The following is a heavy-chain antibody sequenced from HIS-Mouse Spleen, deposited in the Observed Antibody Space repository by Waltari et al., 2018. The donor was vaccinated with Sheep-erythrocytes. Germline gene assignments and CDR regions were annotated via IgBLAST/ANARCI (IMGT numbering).Heavy chain of an antibody. D-gene: IGHD1-26*01. CDR3: AQTGATTPHFDY. J-gene: IGHJ4*02. Sequence: QVRLVQSGAEVKKPGSSVKVSCKASGGTFSSYAISWVRQAPGQGLEWMGRIIPILGIANYAQKFQGRVTITADKSTSTAYMELSSLRSEDTTVYYCAQTGATTPHFDYWGQGTLVTVSS. CDR1: GGTFSSYA. CDR2: IIPILGIA. V-gene: IGHV1-69*04.